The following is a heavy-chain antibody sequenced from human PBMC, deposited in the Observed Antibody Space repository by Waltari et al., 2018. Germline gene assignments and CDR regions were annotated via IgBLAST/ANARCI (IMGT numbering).Heavy chain of an antibody. CDR3: VGWNDPINS. CDR1: GFPLSRFW. CDR2: IGPDGSDK. J-gene: IGHJ4*02. D-gene: IGHD1-1*01. Sequence: EAQLVQSGGGLVQPGGSLTLPCAAPGFPLSRFWMTWIRQAPGQGLQWVAHIGPDGSDKYYVDSVKGRFTISRDNAENSLLLQMSSLRVEDTALYYCVGWNDPINSWGQGTLVAVSS. V-gene: IGHV3-7*01.